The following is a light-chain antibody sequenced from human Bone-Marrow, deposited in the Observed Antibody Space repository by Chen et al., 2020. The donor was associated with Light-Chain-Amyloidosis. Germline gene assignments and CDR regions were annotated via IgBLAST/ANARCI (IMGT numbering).Light chain of an antibody. Sequence: SYVLTQPSSVSVAPGQTATIACGGNNIGSTSVHWYQQTPGQAPLLVVYDDSDRPSGIPERGSGSNSGNAATLTIGRVEAGDEADYYCQVWDRSSDRPVFGGGTQLTVL. CDR3: QVWDRSSDRPV. CDR1: NIGSTS. V-gene: IGLV3-21*02. CDR2: DDS. J-gene: IGLJ3*02.